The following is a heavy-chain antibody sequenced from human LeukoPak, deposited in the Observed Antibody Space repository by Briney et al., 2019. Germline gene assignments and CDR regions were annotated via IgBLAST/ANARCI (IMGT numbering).Heavy chain of an antibody. CDR3: ARGRGYSYAFDP. V-gene: IGHV3-30*02. CDR2: IRYDGSNK. J-gene: IGHJ5*02. CDR1: GFTFSSYG. Sequence: GRSLRLSCSASGFTFSSYGMHWVRQAPGMGLEWVAFIRYDGSNKYYADSVKGRFTISRDNSKNTLYLQMNSLRAEDTAVYYCARGRGYSYAFDPWGQGTLVTVSS. D-gene: IGHD5-18*01.